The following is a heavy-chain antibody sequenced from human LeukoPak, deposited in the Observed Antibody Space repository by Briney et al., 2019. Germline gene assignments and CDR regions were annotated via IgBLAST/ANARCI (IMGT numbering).Heavy chain of an antibody. CDR2: INPSGGST. D-gene: IGHD2-15*01. Sequence: ASVTVSCKASGYTFTIYYMHWVRQAPGQGLEWMGIINPSGGSTSYAQKFQGRVTMTRDTSTSTVYMELSSLRSEDTAVYYCARAQSRGCSGGSCYDAFDIWGQGTMVTVSS. CDR3: ARAQSRGCSGGSCYDAFDI. J-gene: IGHJ3*02. CDR1: GYTFTIYY. V-gene: IGHV1-46*01.